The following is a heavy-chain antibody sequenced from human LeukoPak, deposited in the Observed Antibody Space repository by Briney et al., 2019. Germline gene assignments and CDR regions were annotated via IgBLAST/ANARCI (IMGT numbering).Heavy chain of an antibody. Sequence: SETLSLTCTVSGGSISSYYWSWIRQPPGKGLEWIGYIYYSGSTNYNPSLKSRVTISVDTSKNQFSLKLSSVTAADTAVYYCASSSGSYYAVNYYYYMDVWGKGTTVTVSS. J-gene: IGHJ6*03. CDR3: ASSSGSYYAVNYYYYMDV. CDR1: GGSISSYY. D-gene: IGHD1-26*01. V-gene: IGHV4-59*01. CDR2: IYYSGST.